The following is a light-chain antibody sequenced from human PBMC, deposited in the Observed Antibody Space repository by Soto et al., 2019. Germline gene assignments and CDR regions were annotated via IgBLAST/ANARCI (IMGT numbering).Light chain of an antibody. J-gene: IGLJ2*01. V-gene: IGLV1-44*01. CDR3: AAWDDSLNVL. Sequence: QSALTQPPSASGTPGQRGTISCSGSSSNIGSKTVNWYQQLPGTAPKLLIYTNDRRPSGVPDRFSASKSGTSASLAIRGLQSEDEADYYCAAWDDSLNVLFGGGTKLTVL. CDR2: TND. CDR1: SSNIGSKT.